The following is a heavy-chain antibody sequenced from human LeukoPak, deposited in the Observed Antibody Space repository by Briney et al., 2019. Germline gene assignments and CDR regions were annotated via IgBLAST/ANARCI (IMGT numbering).Heavy chain of an antibody. Sequence: GSLRLSCAASGFTFDDYAIHWVRQAPGKGLEWVSAISGSGGSTYYADSVKGRFTISRDNSKNTLYLQMNSLRAEDTAVYYCAKGQWLVAEDAFDIWGQGTMVTVSS. J-gene: IGHJ3*02. CDR1: GFTFDDYA. V-gene: IGHV3-23*01. CDR2: ISGSGGST. CDR3: AKGQWLVAEDAFDI. D-gene: IGHD6-19*01.